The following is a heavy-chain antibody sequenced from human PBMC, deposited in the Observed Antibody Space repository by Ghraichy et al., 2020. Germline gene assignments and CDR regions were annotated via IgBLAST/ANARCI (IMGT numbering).Heavy chain of an antibody. D-gene: IGHD6-19*01. V-gene: IGHV4-39*01. CDR3: ARRIRSGWYFDY. J-gene: IGHJ4*02. CDR1: GGSISSSTDY. CDR2: IYYSGST. Sequence: TLSLTCTVSGGSISSSTDYWGWIRHPPGKGLEWIGTIYYSGSTYYNPSLKSRVTISVDTSKNQFSLTLSSVTAADTAVYYCARRIRSGWYFDYWGQGILVTVSS.